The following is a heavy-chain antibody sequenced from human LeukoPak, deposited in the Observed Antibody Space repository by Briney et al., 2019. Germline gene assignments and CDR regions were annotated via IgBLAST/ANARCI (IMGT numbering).Heavy chain of an antibody. CDR2: INHSGST. J-gene: IGHJ2*01. D-gene: IGHD6-19*01. CDR3: ARGRAVGL. Sequence: SYTLSLTCAVYGASFSDYWSWIRQPPGKGLEWIGEINHSGSTNYNPSLKSRVTISGDTSKNQFFLKLNSVTAADTAVYYCARGRAVGLWGRGTLVTVSS. CDR1: GASFSDY. V-gene: IGHV4-34*01.